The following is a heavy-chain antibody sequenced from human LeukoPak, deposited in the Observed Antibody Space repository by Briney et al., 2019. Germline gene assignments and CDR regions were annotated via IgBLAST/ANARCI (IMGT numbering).Heavy chain of an antibody. J-gene: IGHJ4*02. CDR3: ARIHGYSPGTVLDY. CDR2: ISSSGSTI. Sequence: PGGSLRLSCAASGFTFSSYEMNWVRQAPGKGLEWVSYISSSGSTIYYADSVKGRFTISRDNAKNSLYLQMNSLRAEDTAVYYCARIHGYSPGTVLDYWGQGTLVTVSS. CDR1: GFTFSSYE. D-gene: IGHD4-11*01. V-gene: IGHV3-48*03.